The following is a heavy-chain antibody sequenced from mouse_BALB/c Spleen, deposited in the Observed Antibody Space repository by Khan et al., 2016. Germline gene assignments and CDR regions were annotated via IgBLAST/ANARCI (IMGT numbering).Heavy chain of an antibody. V-gene: IGHV10S3*01. Sequence: EVQLLETGGGLVQPRGSLKLSCAASGFTFNTNAMNWVRQAPGKGLEWVSRIRSKSNNYATYYADSVKDRFTISRDDSQSMLYLQMNNLKTEDTAIYYCVRDTPFAYWGQGTLVTVSA. J-gene: IGHJ3*01. CDR1: GFTFNTNA. CDR3: VRDTPFAY. CDR2: IRSKSNNYAT.